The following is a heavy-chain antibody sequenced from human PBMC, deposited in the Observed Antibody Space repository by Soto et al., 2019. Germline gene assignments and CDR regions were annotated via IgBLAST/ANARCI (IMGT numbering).Heavy chain of an antibody. V-gene: IGHV4-34*01. D-gene: IGHD4-4*01. CDR3: ARHAGMTTVTNYGMDV. Sequence: SETLSLTCAVYGGSFSGYYWTLIRQPPGTGLEWIGEINHSGSTNYNPSLKSRVTISVDTSKNQFSLKLSSVTAADTAVYYCARHAGMTTVTNYGMDVWGQGTTVTVSS. J-gene: IGHJ6*02. CDR1: GGSFSGYY. CDR2: INHSGST.